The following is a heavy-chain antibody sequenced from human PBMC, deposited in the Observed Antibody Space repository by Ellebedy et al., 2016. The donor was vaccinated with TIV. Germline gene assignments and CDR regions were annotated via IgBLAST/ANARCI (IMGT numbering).Heavy chain of an antibody. J-gene: IGHJ4*02. Sequence: MPSETLSLTCGVSGGSVSTTKYYWAWIRQPPGKRLEYIGSVYYSGSPYYNPSFKSRVTLSADTSKNQFSLNLRTVTAADTAVYYCARTDPWQPIDDWGQGILVSVSS. V-gene: IGHV4-39*01. CDR2: VYYSGSP. CDR1: GGSVSTTKYY. D-gene: IGHD2-21*02. CDR3: ARTDPWQPIDD.